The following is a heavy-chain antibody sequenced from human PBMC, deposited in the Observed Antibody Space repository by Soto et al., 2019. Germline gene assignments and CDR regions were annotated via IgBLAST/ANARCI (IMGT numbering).Heavy chain of an antibody. Sequence: GASVKVSCKASGGTFSSYTITWVRQAPGQGLEWMGRIIPILGIANYAQKFQGRVTITTDKSTGTAYIELSSLRSEDTAVYYCLNIPHYWGQGTLVTVSS. CDR2: IIPILGIA. CDR3: LNIPHY. CDR1: GGTFSSYT. V-gene: IGHV1-69*02. J-gene: IGHJ4*02.